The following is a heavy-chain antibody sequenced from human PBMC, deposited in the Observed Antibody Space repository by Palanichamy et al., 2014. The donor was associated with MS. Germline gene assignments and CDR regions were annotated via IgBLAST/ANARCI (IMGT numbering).Heavy chain of an antibody. V-gene: IGHV3-23*04. D-gene: IGHD3-16*01. CDR1: GFTLFSQA. J-gene: IGHJ6*02. CDR3: ATVWGGLGV. Sequence: EVRLVESGGGRGTSRGVPSRLSRAASGFTLFSQAVSWVRQAPGKGLEWVSTVTANSGPTYYADSVKGRFSISTDNSKNTLYLQMNGLRADDSAVYYCATVWGGLGVWGQGTTVTVSS. CDR2: VTANSGPT.